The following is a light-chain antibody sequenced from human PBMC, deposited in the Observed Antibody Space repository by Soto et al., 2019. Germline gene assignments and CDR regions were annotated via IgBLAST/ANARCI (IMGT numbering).Light chain of an antibody. CDR3: QQYHRYST. J-gene: IGKJ1*01. CDR2: DVS. Sequence: DIQMTQSPSSLSASVGDRVTITCRASQSINAWLAWYQQKPGKAPKLLIYDVSTLDSGVPSRFSGSASGTESTLTISSLESDDFATYYCQQYHRYSTFGQGTKVDIK. CDR1: QSINAW. V-gene: IGKV1-5*01.